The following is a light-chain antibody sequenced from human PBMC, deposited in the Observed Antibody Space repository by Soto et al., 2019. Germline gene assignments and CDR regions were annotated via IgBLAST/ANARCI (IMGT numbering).Light chain of an antibody. V-gene: IGKV3-11*01. CDR3: QQRSNWPLT. CDR1: QSLYNY. J-gene: IGKJ4*01. Sequence: ESVLTQSTGTLSLSPGERATLSCRTSQSLYNYIAWYQQKPGQAPRLLIYDASTRATGIPARFSGSGSGTDFTLTISSLEPEDFAVYYCQQRSNWPLTFGGGTKVDIK. CDR2: DAS.